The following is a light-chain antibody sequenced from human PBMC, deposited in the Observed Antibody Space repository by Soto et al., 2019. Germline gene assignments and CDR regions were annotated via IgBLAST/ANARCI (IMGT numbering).Light chain of an antibody. CDR3: QLYGYSPMYT. V-gene: IGKV3-20*01. Sequence: EIVLTQSPGTLSLSPGERATLSCRASQSVSDSSLAWYHQKPGQAPRLLIYGASRRATGIPDTFSGSGSGTDFTLTIIRLEPEDFAVYYCQLYGYSPMYTFGQGTKLEIK. CDR2: GAS. J-gene: IGKJ2*01. CDR1: QSVSDSS.